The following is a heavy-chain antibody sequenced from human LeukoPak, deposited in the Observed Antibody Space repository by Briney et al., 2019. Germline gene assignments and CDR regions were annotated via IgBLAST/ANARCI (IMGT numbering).Heavy chain of an antibody. CDR2: ISHDGNNK. V-gene: IGHV3-30*03. CDR3: ARVGSGWGRYFDL. D-gene: IGHD6-19*01. CDR1: GFTFSSYG. J-gene: IGHJ2*01. Sequence: GGSLRLSCVASGFTFSSYGMYWVRQAPGKGLEWVTVISHDGNNKYYADSVKGRITISRDNSKNTLYLQMNSLRAEDTAVYYCARVGSGWGRYFDLWGRGTLVTVSS.